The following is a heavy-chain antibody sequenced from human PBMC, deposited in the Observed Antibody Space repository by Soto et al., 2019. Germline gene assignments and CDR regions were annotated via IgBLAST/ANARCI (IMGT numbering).Heavy chain of an antibody. J-gene: IGHJ5*02. CDR2: MIPNIGKT. CDR1: GGTFSGYA. D-gene: IGHD3-3*01. CDR3: ARGRITIFGVVINPWFDP. Sequence: ASVKVSCKASGGTFSGYAINWVRQAPGQGLEWMGWMIPNIGKTGYAQKFQGRVTMTRNTSISTAYMELSSLRSEDTAVYYCARGRITIFGVVINPWFDPWGQGTLVTVSS. V-gene: IGHV1-8*02.